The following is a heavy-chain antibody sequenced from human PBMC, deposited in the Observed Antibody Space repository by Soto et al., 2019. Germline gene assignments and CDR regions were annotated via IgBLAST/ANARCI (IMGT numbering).Heavy chain of an antibody. CDR2: ISSSSSYI. J-gene: IGHJ6*02. Sequence: EVQLVESGGGLVKPGGSLRLSCAASGFTFSSYSMNWVRQAPGKGLEWVSSISSSSSYIYYADSVKGRFTISRDNAKNSLYLQMNSLRAEDTAVYYCARALGYCSSTSCHYGMDVWGQGTTVTVSS. V-gene: IGHV3-21*01. CDR1: GFTFSSYS. D-gene: IGHD2-2*01. CDR3: ARALGYCSSTSCHYGMDV.